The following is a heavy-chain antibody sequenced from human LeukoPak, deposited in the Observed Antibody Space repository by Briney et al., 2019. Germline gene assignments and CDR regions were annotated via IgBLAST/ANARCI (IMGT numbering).Heavy chain of an antibody. CDR1: GGSFSGYS. CDR3: ARGTWIQLWLPTGYYYYMDV. V-gene: IGHV4-34*01. Sequence: SETLSLTCAVYGGSFSGYSWSWIRQPPGKGLEWIGEINHSGSTNYNPSLKSRVTISVDTSKNQFSLKLSSVTAADTAVYYCARGTWIQLWLPTGYYYYMDVWGKGTTVTVSS. D-gene: IGHD5-18*01. CDR2: INHSGST. J-gene: IGHJ6*03.